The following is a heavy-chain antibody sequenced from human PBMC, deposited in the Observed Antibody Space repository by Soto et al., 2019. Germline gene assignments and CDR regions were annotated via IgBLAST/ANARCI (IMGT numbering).Heavy chain of an antibody. D-gene: IGHD3-10*01. J-gene: IGHJ3*02. CDR1: GGSISTDD. Sequence: SETLSVTCTVAGGSISTDDLSWIRQPPGKGLEWIGYIYYSGSTNYNPSLKSRVTISVDTSKNQFSLKLSSVTAADTAVYYCAKNYGNAFDIWGQGTMVTVSS. CDR2: IYYSGST. CDR3: AKNYGNAFDI. V-gene: IGHV4-59*01.